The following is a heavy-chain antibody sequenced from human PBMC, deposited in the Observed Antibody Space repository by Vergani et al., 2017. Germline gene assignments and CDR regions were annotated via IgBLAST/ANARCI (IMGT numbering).Heavy chain of an antibody. J-gene: IGHJ6*02. Sequence: EVQLVQSGAEVKKPGESLKISCKGSGYSFTSYWIGWVRQMPGQGLEWMGIIYPGDSDTRYSPSFQGQVTISADKSISTAYLQWSSLKASDTAMYYCARQVGYCSSTSCPDGGMDVWGQGTTVTVSS. CDR2: IYPGDSDT. V-gene: IGHV5-51*01. CDR3: ARQVGYCSSTSCPDGGMDV. D-gene: IGHD2-2*01. CDR1: GYSFTSYW.